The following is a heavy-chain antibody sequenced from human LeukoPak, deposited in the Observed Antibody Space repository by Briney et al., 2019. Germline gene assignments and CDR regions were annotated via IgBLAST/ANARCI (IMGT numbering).Heavy chain of an antibody. J-gene: IGHJ4*02. CDR3: ARAGGLLAGRAYYFDY. CDR1: GYTFTRYG. D-gene: IGHD6-19*01. CDR2: ISAYNGNT. V-gene: IGHV1-18*01. Sequence: ASGKVSCKASGYTFTRYGISWVRQAPGQALEWMGWISAYNGNTNYAQKLQGRVTMTTDTSTSTAYMELRSLRSDDTAVYYCARAGGLLAGRAYYFDYWGQGTLVTVSS.